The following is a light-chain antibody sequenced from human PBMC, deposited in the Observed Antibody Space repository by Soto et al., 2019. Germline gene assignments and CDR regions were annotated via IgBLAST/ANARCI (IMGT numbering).Light chain of an antibody. CDR1: TGPVTSGQY. Sequence: QTVVTQEPSLTVSPGVTVTLTCGSSTGPVTSGQYPYWFQQKPGQAPRTLIYDTSNRHSWTPARFSGSLLGGKAALTLSGAQPEDGAEYYCLLSYSPTRLFGGGTKLTVL. V-gene: IGLV7-46*01. CDR3: LLSYSPTRL. CDR2: DTS. J-gene: IGLJ3*02.